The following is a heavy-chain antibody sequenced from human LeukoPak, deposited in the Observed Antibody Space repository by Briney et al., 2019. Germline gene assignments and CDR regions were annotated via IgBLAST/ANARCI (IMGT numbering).Heavy chain of an antibody. J-gene: IGHJ3*02. D-gene: IGHD6-6*01. CDR2: IDSYGSST. V-gene: IGHV3-74*01. CDR3: AKGLSIAARCAFDI. CDR1: GFTFSSYW. Sequence: GGSLRLSCAASGFTFSSYWMHWVRQAPGKGLVWVSRIDSYGSSTSFADSVKGRFTISRDNAKNTLYLQMNSLRAEDTAVYYCAKGLSIAARCAFDIWGQGTMVTVSS.